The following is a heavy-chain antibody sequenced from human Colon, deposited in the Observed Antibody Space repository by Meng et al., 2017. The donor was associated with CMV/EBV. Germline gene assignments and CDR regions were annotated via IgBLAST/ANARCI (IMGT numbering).Heavy chain of an antibody. CDR1: GFIFTCYT. J-gene: IGHJ1*01. D-gene: IGHD5-18*01. Sequence: GESLKTSCAASGFIFTCYTMNWGRQAPGKGLEWVSSISTSGRDIHYADSVKGRFTLSRDNAKNSLYLQMDSLRAEDTAIYYCVRHLEAGRNGYSEPFWGQGTLVTVSS. V-gene: IGHV3-21*01. CDR3: VRHLEAGRNGYSEPF. CDR2: ISTSGRDI.